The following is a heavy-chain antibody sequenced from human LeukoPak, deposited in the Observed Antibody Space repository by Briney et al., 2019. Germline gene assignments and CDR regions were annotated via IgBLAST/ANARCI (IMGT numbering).Heavy chain of an antibody. CDR1: GFTFSTYW. J-gene: IGHJ2*01. CDR2: IWYDGSNK. D-gene: IGHD4-17*01. V-gene: IGHV3-33*08. Sequence: PGGSLRLSCAASGFTFSTYWMHWVRQAPGKGLEWVAVIWYDGSNKYYADSVKGRFTISRDNSKNTLYLQMNSLRAEDTAVYYCARDTPPYADYGDWYFDLWGRGTLVTVSS. CDR3: ARDTPPYADYGDWYFDL.